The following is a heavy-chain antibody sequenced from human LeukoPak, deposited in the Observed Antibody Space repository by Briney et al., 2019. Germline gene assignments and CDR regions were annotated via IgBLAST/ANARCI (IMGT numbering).Heavy chain of an antibody. V-gene: IGHV4-31*03. CDR3: ARQYYYDSSGHSDYFDY. D-gene: IGHD3-22*01. CDR1: GGSISSGGYY. Sequence: PSETLSLTCTVSGGSISSGGYYWSWIRQHPGKGLEWIGYIYYSRSTYYNPSLKSRVTLSVDTSKNQFSLKLSSVTAADTAVYYCARQYYYDSSGHSDYFDYWGQGTLVTVSS. CDR2: IYYSRST. J-gene: IGHJ4*02.